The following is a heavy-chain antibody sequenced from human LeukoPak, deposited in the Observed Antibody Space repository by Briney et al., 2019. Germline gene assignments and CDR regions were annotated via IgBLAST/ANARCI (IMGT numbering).Heavy chain of an antibody. CDR2: ISTNGGST. CDR1: GFTFSTYA. D-gene: IGHD6-13*01. Sequence: GGSLRLSCSASGFTFSTYAMRWVRQAPGKGLEYVSAISTNGGSTYYADSVKGRFTISRDNSKNTLYLQMSSLRDEDTAMYYCVNGDQSSWYRTLLYWGQGTLVTVSS. CDR3: VNGDQSSWYRTLLY. J-gene: IGHJ4*02. V-gene: IGHV3-64D*06.